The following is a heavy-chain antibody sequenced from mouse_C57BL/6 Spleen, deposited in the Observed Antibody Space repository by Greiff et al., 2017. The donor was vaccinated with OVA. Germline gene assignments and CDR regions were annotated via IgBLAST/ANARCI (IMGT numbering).Heavy chain of an antibody. J-gene: IGHJ1*03. D-gene: IGHD1-1*01. CDR1: GFTFTDYY. CDR2: IRNKANGYTT. V-gene: IGHV7-3*01. CDR3: ASSYYGSSYGYFDV. Sequence: EVQVVESGGGLVQPGGSLSLSCAASGFTFTDYYMSWVRQPPGKALEWLGFIRNKANGYTTEYSASVKGRFTISRDNSQSILYLQMNALRAEDSATYYGASSYYGSSYGYFDVWGTGTTVTVSS.